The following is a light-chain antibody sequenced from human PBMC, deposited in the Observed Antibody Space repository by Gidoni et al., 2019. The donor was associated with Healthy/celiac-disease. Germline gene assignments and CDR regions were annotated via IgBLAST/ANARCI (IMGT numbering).Light chain of an antibody. V-gene: IGKV3-15*01. J-gene: IGKJ2*01. Sequence: EIVMTQSPATLSVSPGERATLSCRASHSVSSNLAWYQQKPGQAPRRLIYGASTRATGIPARFSGSGSGTEFTLTISSLQSEDFAVYYCQQYNNWPPYTFXXXTKLEIK. CDR1: HSVSSN. CDR3: QQYNNWPPYT. CDR2: GAS.